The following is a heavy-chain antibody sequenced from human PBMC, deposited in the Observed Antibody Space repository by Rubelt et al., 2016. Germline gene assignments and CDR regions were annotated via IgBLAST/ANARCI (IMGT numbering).Heavy chain of an antibody. V-gene: IGHV4-34*01. D-gene: IGHD3-16*01. CDR3: ARGLYATRMAS. Sequence: VQLVESGGGLVQPGGSLRLSCAASGFTFSSSSMNWVRQAPGKGLEWIGEISHSGSTSHNPSLKSRVIISADTSKNQFSLKLTSVTAADTAVYYCARGLYATRMASWGQGTLVTVSS. CDR2: ISHSGST. CDR1: GFTFSSSS. J-gene: IGHJ4*02.